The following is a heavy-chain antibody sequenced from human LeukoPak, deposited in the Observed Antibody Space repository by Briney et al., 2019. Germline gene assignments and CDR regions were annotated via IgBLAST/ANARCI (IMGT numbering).Heavy chain of an antibody. CDR1: GFTFSDYY. CDR3: ARLSQTPDYYTLGGYYYLGY. D-gene: IGHD3-10*01. Sequence: GGSLRLSCAASGFTFSDYYMSWFRQAPGKGLEWVSYISSSGSTIYYADSVKGRFTISRDNAKNSLYLQMNSLRAEDTAIYYCARLSQTPDYYTLGGYYYLGYWGQGTPVTVSS. J-gene: IGHJ4*02. V-gene: IGHV3-11*01. CDR2: ISSSGSTI.